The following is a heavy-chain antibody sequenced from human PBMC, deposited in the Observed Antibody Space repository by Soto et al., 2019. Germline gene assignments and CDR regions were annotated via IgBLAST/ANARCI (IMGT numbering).Heavy chain of an antibody. CDR2: ISYDGSNK. D-gene: IGHD3-16*01. CDR3: ARDRAAFGGPTHYYYYYGMDV. Sequence: QVQLVESGGGVVQPGRSLRLSCAASGFTFSSYAMHWVRQAPGKGLEWVAVISYDGSNKYYADSVKGRFTISRDNSKNTLYLQRNSLRAEDTAVYYCARDRAAFGGPTHYYYYYGMDVWGQGTTVTVSS. V-gene: IGHV3-30-3*01. J-gene: IGHJ6*02. CDR1: GFTFSSYA.